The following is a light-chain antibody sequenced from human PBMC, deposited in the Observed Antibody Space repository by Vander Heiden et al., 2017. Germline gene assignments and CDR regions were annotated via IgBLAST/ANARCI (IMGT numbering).Light chain of an antibody. V-gene: IGLV1-51*01. CDR3: GSWDSSLTAVL. CDR1: TSNIGNNY. J-gene: IGLJ2*01. CDR2: DNN. Sequence: QSVLTHPPSVSAPPGQRVIISCSGTTSNIGNNYVSWYQQLPGTAPKRLIYDNNNRPSGIPGRFSASKSGTSATLVITGLQTGDAADYYCGSWDSSLTAVLFGEGTKLTVL.